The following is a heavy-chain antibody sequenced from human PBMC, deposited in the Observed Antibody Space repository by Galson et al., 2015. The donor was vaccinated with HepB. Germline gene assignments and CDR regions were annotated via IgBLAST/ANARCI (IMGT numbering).Heavy chain of an antibody. CDR1: GFTFRSYA. CDR2: ISHDGGNE. D-gene: IGHD2-15*01. CDR3: ARGPGVVVAKIARVDY. J-gene: IGHJ4*02. V-gene: IGHV3-30-3*01. Sequence: SLRLSCAASGFTFRSYAMHWVRQAPGKGLEWAAVISHDGGNEYYADSVKGRFTISRDNSKNTLCLQMDSLRPQDTAIYNCARGPGVVVAKIARVDYWGQGTLVTVSS.